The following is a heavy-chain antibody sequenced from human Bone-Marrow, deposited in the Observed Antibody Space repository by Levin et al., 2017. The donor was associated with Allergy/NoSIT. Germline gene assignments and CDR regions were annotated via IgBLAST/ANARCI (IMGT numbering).Heavy chain of an antibody. Sequence: GGSLRLSCAASGFTFSDYLMAWVRQAPGKGLVWVSSLSGSGGTKYYSDSVRGRFTISRDNSKNTLYLQMNSLRAEDTAVYFCARARTAVVGPTTYYLDVWGSGTTVTASS. CDR1: GFTFSDYL. CDR3: ARARTAVVGPTTYYLDV. D-gene: IGHD6-19*01. V-gene: IGHV3-23*01. J-gene: IGHJ6*03. CDR2: LSGSGGTK.